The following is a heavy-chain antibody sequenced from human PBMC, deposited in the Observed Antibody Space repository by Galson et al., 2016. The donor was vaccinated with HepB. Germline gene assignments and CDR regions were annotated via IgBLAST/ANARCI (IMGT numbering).Heavy chain of an antibody. CDR2: INSDGSSS. J-gene: IGHJ4*02. D-gene: IGHD3-16*01. CDR1: GFSFSTYW. V-gene: IGHV3-74*01. CDR3: ARQGDTIGQFDY. Sequence: SLRLSCAASGFSFSTYWMHWVRQTPGKGLVWVSRINSDGSSSSYADSVKGRFTISRDNGKNTLYLQMNSLRVEDTAVYYCARQGDTIGQFDYWGQGTLVTVSS.